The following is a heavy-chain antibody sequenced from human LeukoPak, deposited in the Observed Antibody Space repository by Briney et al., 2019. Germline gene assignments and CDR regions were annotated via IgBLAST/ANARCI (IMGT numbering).Heavy chain of an antibody. V-gene: IGHV3-7*01. D-gene: IGHD1-26*01. CDR3: AKDGGTHFDH. Sequence: GGSLRLSCAASGFTFSIYWMTWVRQAPGKGLEWVANIKQDGSEKYYVDSVKGRFTISRDNAKNSLYLQMNSLRAEDTAVYYCAKDGGTHFDHWGQGTLVTVSS. CDR2: IKQDGSEK. J-gene: IGHJ4*02. CDR1: GFTFSIYW.